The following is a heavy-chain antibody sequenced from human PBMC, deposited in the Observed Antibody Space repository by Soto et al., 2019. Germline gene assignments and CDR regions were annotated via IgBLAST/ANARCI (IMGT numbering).Heavy chain of an antibody. V-gene: IGHV4-34*01. CDR3: ARGQEGVVATH. J-gene: IGHJ4*02. Sequence: QVQLQQWGAGLLKPSETLSLNCAVTGGSLSGYYWSWIRQPPGKGLEWIGEVKDGGHTNYSPSLRGRVTIPSDASNIQFSRRLNSVTAADTGVYYCARGQEGVVATHWDQGSLVTVSS. CDR1: GGSLSGYY. CDR2: VKDGGHT. D-gene: IGHD5-12*01.